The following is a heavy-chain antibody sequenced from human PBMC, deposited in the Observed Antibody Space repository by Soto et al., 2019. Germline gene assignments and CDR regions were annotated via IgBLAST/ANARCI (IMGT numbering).Heavy chain of an antibody. D-gene: IGHD3-16*01. CDR2: LYYNGGT. Sequence: SKTLSLTCTVSGGSISSYYWSWSRQLPGKGLEWIGCLYYNGGTIYNPSLKSRVSISISTSKNHFSLRLTSVTAADTAVYYCARFYVNSHIDYWGQGTLVTVSS. CDR1: GGSISSYY. CDR3: ARFYVNSHIDY. V-gene: IGHV4-59*08. J-gene: IGHJ4*02.